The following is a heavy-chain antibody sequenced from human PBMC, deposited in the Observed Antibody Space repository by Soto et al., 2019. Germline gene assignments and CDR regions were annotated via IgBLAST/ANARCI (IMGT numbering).Heavy chain of an antibody. CDR3: SRSLAYDFWSGYSFDY. J-gene: IGHJ4*02. Sequence: GGSLRLSCAASGFTFSSYAMSWVRQAPGKGLGWVSASSGSGGSTGYADSLKGRFTISRDNSKNTLYLQMNSLRAEDTAVYVCSRSLAYDFWSGYSFDYWGQGTLVTVSS. V-gene: IGHV3-23*01. D-gene: IGHD3-3*01. CDR1: GFTFSSYA. CDR2: SSGSGGST.